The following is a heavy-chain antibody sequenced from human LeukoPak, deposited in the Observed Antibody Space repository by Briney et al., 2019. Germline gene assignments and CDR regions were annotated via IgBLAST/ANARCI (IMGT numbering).Heavy chain of an antibody. J-gene: IGHJ5*02. V-gene: IGHV4-38-2*02. Sequence: SETLSLTCTGSGYSISSTYHWGWIRQSPGKGLEWIGSISQSGSTYHNPSLKSRVTISVDTSKNQFSLRLNSVTAADTAVYYCARDGYDFWSGGFDPWGQGTLVTVSS. D-gene: IGHD3-3*01. CDR3: ARDGYDFWSGGFDP. CDR1: GYSISSTYH. CDR2: ISQSGST.